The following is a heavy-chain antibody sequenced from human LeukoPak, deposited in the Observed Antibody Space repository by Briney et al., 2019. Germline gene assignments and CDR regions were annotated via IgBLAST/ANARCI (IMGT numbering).Heavy chain of an antibody. Sequence: TSQTLSLTCTVSGGSISSGDYSWSWIRQPPGKGLEWIGYIYYSESTNYNPSLKSRVTISVDTSKNQFSLRLSSVTAADTAVYCAKWASDNRAFDLWGQGTLVTVSS. V-gene: IGHV4-30-4*01. D-gene: IGHD2-8*01. CDR3: KWASDNRAFDL. CDR2: IYYSEST. J-gene: IGHJ4*02. CDR1: GGSISSGDYS.